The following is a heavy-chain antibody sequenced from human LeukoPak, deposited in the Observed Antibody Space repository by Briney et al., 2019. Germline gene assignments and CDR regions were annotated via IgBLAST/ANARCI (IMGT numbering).Heavy chain of an antibody. Sequence: GGSLRLSCAASGFTFSSYEMNWVRQAPGKGLEWVSYISRSGSTRTYADSVKGRFTISRDNAQNSLYLEMNSLRAEDTAVYYCAREIVSPVAGNFDYWGQGTLVTVSS. CDR2: ISRSGSTR. J-gene: IGHJ4*02. V-gene: IGHV3-48*03. CDR1: GFTFSSYE. D-gene: IGHD6-19*01. CDR3: AREIVSPVAGNFDY.